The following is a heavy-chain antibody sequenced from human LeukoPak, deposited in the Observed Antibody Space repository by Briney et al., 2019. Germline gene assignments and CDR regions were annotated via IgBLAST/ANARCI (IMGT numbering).Heavy chain of an antibody. J-gene: IGHJ4*02. D-gene: IGHD5-12*01. CDR2: ISGSGGKT. CDR3: ARGPSGYHNT. V-gene: IGHV3-23*01. Sequence: QPGGSLRLSCAASGFTFSSYAMSWVRQAPGKGLEWGSGISGSGGKTYYADSVKGRFTISRDDFKNTLYLQMNSLRAEDTAVYYCARGPSGYHNTGGQGTLVTVSS. CDR1: GFTFSSYA.